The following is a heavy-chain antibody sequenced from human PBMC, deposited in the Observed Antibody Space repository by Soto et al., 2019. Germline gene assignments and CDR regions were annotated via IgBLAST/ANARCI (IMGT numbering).Heavy chain of an antibody. CDR2: IYYSGST. CDR3: ARGKYSGYYFDY. D-gene: IGHD5-12*01. V-gene: IGHV4-59*01. Sequence: ETQSLTCTVSGGSISSYYWSWIRQPPGKGLEWIGYIYYSGSTNYNPSLKSRVTISVDTSKNQFSLKLSSVTAADTAVYYCARGKYSGYYFDYWGQGTLVTFSS. CDR1: GGSISSYY. J-gene: IGHJ4*02.